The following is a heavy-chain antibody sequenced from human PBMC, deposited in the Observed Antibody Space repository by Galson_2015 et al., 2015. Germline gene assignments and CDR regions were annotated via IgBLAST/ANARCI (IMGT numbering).Heavy chain of an antibody. CDR2: MNPNSGNT. D-gene: IGHD3-22*01. CDR3: AYYYDSSGPDAFDI. Sequence: VKVSCKASGYTFTSYDINWVRQATGQGLEWMGWMNPNSGNTGYAQKFQGRVTMTRNTSISTAYMELSSLRSEDTAVYYCAYYYDSSGPDAFDIWGQGTMVTVSS. CDR1: GYTFTSYD. V-gene: IGHV1-8*01. J-gene: IGHJ3*02.